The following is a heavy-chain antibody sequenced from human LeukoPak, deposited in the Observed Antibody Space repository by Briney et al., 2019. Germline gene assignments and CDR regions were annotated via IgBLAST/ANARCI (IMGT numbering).Heavy chain of an antibody. J-gene: IGHJ3*02. Sequence: PSETLSLTCTVSGGSISGYSWSWIRQPPGKGLELIGYLYYSGSTNYNPSLKSRVTVSVDTSKDQFSLRLSSVTAADTAVYYCARPLAVAGGDAFDIWGQGKMVTVSS. CDR2: LYYSGST. CDR3: ARPLAVAGGDAFDI. V-gene: IGHV4-59*08. CDR1: GGSISGYS. D-gene: IGHD6-19*01.